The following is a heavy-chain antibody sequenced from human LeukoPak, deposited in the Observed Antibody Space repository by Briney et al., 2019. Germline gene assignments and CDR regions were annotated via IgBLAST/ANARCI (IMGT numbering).Heavy chain of an antibody. CDR1: GYSFISYW. D-gene: IGHD6-13*01. J-gene: IGHJ4*02. CDR3: ARLAGSIVAAGTSYIDY. V-gene: IGHV5-51*01. Sequence: GESLKISCKGSGYSFISYWIGWVRQMPGKGLEWMGIIDPGDSDSRYSPSFQGQVTISADKSISTAYLQWSSLKASDTAIYYCARLAGSIVAAGTSYIDYWGQGTLVTVSP. CDR2: IDPGDSDS.